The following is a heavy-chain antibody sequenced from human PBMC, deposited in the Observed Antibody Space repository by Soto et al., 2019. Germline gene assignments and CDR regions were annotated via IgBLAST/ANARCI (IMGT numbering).Heavy chain of an antibody. J-gene: IGHJ4*02. CDR3: ARGLPNYSSFDS. D-gene: IGHD4-4*01. CDR1: GFTFSSYW. Sequence: EVQLVESGGGLVQPGESLRLSCAASGFTFSSYWMHWIRQAPGKGLVWVSRVSSDGSSTVYATSVKGRLTISRDNPKNTLYLQMNSLSDEDTAVYYCARGLPNYSSFDSWGQGTLVTVSS. V-gene: IGHV3-74*01. CDR2: VSSDGSST.